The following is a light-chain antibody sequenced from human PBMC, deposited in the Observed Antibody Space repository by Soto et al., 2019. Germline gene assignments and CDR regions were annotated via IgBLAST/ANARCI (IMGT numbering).Light chain of an antibody. Sequence: DIQMTQYPSTLSASVGDRVTITCRASQSVSNWLAWYQQKPGKAPRLLIHGASTLGGGVPSRFSGSGSGTEFTLTISSLQPDYFATYYCQHYNTYSCAFGQGTKLEIK. CDR3: QHYNTYSCA. V-gene: IGKV1-5*01. CDR2: GAS. J-gene: IGKJ2*02. CDR1: QSVSNW.